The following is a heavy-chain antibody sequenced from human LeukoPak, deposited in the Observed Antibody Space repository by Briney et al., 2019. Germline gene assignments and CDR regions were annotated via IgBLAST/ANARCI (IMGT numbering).Heavy chain of an antibody. D-gene: IGHD1-20*01. J-gene: IGHJ6*03. V-gene: IGHV4-34*01. CDR2: INHSGST. Sequence: SETLSLTCAVYGGSFSDYYWSWIRQPPGKGLEWIGEINHSGSTNYNPSLKSRVTISVDTSTKQFSLRLSSVTAADTAVYYCARLPRKHNWSRGHMDVWGKGTTVTVSS. CDR3: ARLPRKHNWSRGHMDV. CDR1: GGSFSDYY.